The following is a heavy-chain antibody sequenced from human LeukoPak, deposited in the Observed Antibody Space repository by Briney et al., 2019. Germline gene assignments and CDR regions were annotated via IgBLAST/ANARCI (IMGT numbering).Heavy chain of an antibody. CDR2: FDPEDGET. CDR3: ARGSRWSSGYYYDVDY. Sequence: ASVKVSCKVSGYTLTELSMHWVRQAPGKGLEWMGGFDPEDGETIYAQKFQGRVTMTEDTSTDTAYMELSSLRSEDTAVYYCARGSRWSSGYYYDVDYWGQGTLVTVSS. D-gene: IGHD3-22*01. J-gene: IGHJ4*02. CDR1: GYTLTELS. V-gene: IGHV1-24*01.